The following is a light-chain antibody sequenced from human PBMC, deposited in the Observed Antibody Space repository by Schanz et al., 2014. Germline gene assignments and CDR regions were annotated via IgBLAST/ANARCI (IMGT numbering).Light chain of an antibody. J-gene: IGLJ3*02. CDR1: SSDVGSYNR. CDR3: SSYTSSTTLV. V-gene: IGLV2-18*02. CDR2: EGS. Sequence: QSALTQPPSVSGSPGQSVTISCTGTSSDVGSYNRVSWYQQPPGTAPKLIIYEGSKRPSGVSNRFSGSKSGNTASLTISGLQAEDEADYYCSSYTSSTTLVFGGGTKVTVL.